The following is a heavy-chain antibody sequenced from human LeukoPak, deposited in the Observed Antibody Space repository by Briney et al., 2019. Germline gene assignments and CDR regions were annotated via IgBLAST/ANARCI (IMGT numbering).Heavy chain of an antibody. Sequence: SETLSLTCTVSGGSISSSSYYWGWIRQPPGKGLEWIGSIYYSGSTYYNPSLKSRVTISVDTSKNQFSLKLSSVTAADTAVYYCARADYDIWSGYFSPPDVWGKETTVTVSS. CDR3: ARADYDIWSGYFSPPDV. CDR2: IYYSGST. V-gene: IGHV4-39*01. CDR1: GGSISSSSYY. J-gene: IGHJ6*04. D-gene: IGHD3-3*01.